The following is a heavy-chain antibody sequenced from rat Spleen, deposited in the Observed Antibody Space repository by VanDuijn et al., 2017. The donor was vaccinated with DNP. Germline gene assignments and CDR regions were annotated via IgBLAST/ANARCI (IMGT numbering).Heavy chain of an antibody. CDR3: ARGPNYGGWPDYFDY. D-gene: IGHD1-11*01. V-gene: IGHV4-2*01. Sequence: EVKLVESGGGLVQPGRSLKLSCAASGFNFNDYWMGWVRQAPGKALEWIGAINKDSSTINYTPSLKVKFTVSRDNAQNTLYLQMSKLGSEDTAIYYCARGPNYGGWPDYFDYWGQGVMVTVSS. CDR2: INKDSSTI. CDR1: GFNFNDYW. J-gene: IGHJ2*01.